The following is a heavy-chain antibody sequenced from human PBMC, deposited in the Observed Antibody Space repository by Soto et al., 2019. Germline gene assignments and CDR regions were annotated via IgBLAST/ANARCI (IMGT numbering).Heavy chain of an antibody. V-gene: IGHV1-18*01. CDR1: GYTFTYYG. CDR3: ARDYYGSGAPDHYGLDF. Sequence: QVQLVQSGAEMKKPGASVKVSCEASGYTFTYYGISWVRQAPGQGLEWMGWISTYTGQTEYAQKFHGRLTMTTDTSARTTYMELRSLRSDDTAVYYCARDYYGSGAPDHYGLDFWGQGTTVTVSS. CDR2: ISTYTGQT. J-gene: IGHJ6*02. D-gene: IGHD3-10*01.